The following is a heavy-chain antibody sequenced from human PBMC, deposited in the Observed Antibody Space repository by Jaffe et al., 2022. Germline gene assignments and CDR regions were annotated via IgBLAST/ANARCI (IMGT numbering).Heavy chain of an antibody. CDR2: IYTSGST. CDR1: GGSISSGSYY. D-gene: IGHD3-16*02. CDR3: ARGGGVYDYVWGSYRYTFDY. Sequence: QVQLQESGPGLVKPSQTLSLTCTVSGGSISSGSYYWSWIRQPAGKGLEWIGRIYTSGSTNYNPSLKSRVTISVDTSKNQFSLKLSSVTAADTAVYYCARGGGVYDYVWGSYRYTFDYWGQGTLVTVSS. V-gene: IGHV4-61*02. J-gene: IGHJ4*02.